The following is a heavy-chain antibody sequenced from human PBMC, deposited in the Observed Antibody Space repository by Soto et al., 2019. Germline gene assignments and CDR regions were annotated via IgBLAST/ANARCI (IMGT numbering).Heavy chain of an antibody. CDR3: AHDGSGYLGFDS. J-gene: IGHJ4*02. CDR1: GFSLSTRGVG. CDR2: IYWDDDK. V-gene: IGHV2-5*02. Sequence: QITLTESGPPLVKPTQTLTLTCTFSGFSLSTRGVGVGWIRQPPGKALEWLALIYWDDDKRYSPSLKSRLTIPKDPSKNLVVLIMTNTTPVDTASYDCAHDGSGYLGFDSWGQGTLVTVSS. D-gene: IGHD3-22*01.